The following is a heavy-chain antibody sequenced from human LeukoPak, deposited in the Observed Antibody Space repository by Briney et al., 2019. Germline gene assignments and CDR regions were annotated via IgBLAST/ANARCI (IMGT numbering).Heavy chain of an antibody. CDR1: GGSFSGYY. J-gene: IGHJ4*02. D-gene: IGHD5-18*01. CDR2: INHCGST. V-gene: IGHV4-34*01. CDR3: ARSVDTAEAQIAFDY. Sequence: SETLSLTCAVYGGSFSGYYWSWIRQLPGKGLEWIGEINHCGSTNYNPSLKSRVTISVDTSKNQFSLKLSSVTAADTAVYYCARSVDTAEAQIAFDYWGQGTLVTVSS.